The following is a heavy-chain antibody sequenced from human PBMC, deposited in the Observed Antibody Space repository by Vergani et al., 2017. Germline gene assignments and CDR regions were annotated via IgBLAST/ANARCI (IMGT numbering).Heavy chain of an antibody. D-gene: IGHD3-22*01. CDR2: INHSGST. Sequence: QVQLQQWGAGLLKPSETLSLTCAVYGGSFSGYYWSWIRQPPGKGLEWIGEINHSGSTNYNPSLKSRVTISVDTSKNQFSLKLSSVTAADTAVYYCARLTVTYYYDSSGYYYSDYWGQGTLVTVSS. CDR3: ARLTVTYYYDSSGYYYSDY. V-gene: IGHV4-34*01. J-gene: IGHJ4*02. CDR1: GGSFSGYY.